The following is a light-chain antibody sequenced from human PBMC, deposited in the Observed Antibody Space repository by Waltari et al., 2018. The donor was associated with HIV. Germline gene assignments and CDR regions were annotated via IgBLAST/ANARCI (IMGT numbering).Light chain of an antibody. CDR1: QDISTS. Sequence: DIRLTQSPSSLSASVGDRDTLTCRASQDISTSLDWYQKKPGKAPKLLIYSASTLQTGVPSRFAGGGSGTSFTLTISPLQSEDFAVYYCQQLKTYVAAFGGGTKVEI. CDR3: QQLKTYVAA. CDR2: SAS. V-gene: IGKV1-9*01. J-gene: IGKJ4*01.